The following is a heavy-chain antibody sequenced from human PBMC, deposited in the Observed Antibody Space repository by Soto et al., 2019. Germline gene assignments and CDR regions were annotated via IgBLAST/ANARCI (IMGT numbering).Heavy chain of an antibody. CDR2: INPSGGST. V-gene: IGHV1-46*01. J-gene: IGHJ6*02. Sequence: ASVKVSCKASGYTFTSYYMHWVRQAPGQGLEWMGIINPSGGSTSYAQKFQGRVTMTRDTSTSTVYMELSSLRSEDTAVYYCARGSYYDILTCYTLLGHYGMAVWGQVTTVTVSS. CDR3: ARGSYYDILTCYTLLGHYGMAV. CDR1: GYTFTSYY. D-gene: IGHD3-9*01.